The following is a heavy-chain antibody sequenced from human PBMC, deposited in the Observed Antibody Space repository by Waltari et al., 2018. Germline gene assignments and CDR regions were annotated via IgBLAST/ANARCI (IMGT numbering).Heavy chain of an antibody. J-gene: IGHJ6*02. Sequence: EVQLVESGGGLVQPGGSLRLPCAASGFTFRTYWMCWVRQAPGKGLEWVANINQDGSDKYYVDSVKGRFTISRDNAKNSLYLQMNSLRPEDTAVYYCARYDLGPYYYYGMDVWGQGTTVTASS. CDR1: GFTFRTYW. CDR2: INQDGSDK. CDR3: ARYDLGPYYYYGMDV. D-gene: IGHD7-27*01. V-gene: IGHV3-7*01.